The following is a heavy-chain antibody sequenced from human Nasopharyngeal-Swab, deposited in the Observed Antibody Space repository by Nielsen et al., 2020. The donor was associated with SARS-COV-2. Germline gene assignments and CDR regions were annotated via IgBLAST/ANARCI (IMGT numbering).Heavy chain of an antibody. Sequence: GESLKISCAASGFPFSNAWMSWVRQAPGKGLEWVGRIKSKTDGGTTDYAAPVKGRFTISRDDSKNTLYLQMNSLKTEDTAVYYCTTASQLWLLHFDYWGQGTLVTVSS. CDR3: TTASQLWLLHFDY. V-gene: IGHV3-15*01. CDR2: IKSKTDGGTT. D-gene: IGHD5-18*01. J-gene: IGHJ4*02. CDR1: GFPFSNAW.